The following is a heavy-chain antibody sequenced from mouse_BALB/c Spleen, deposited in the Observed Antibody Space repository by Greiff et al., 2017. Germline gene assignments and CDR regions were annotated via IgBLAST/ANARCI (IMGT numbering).Heavy chain of an antibody. D-gene: IGHD2-1*01. J-gene: IGHJ1*01. CDR1: GFTFSSYT. CDR3: ARRSTKDWYFDV. V-gene: IGHV5-12-2*01. Sequence: EVKLMESGGGLVQPGGSLKLSCAASGFTFSSYTMSWVRQTPEKRLEWVAYISNGGGSTYYPDTVKGRFTISRDNAKNTLYLQMSSLKSEDTAMYYCARRSTKDWYFDVWGAGTTVTVSS. CDR2: ISNGGGST.